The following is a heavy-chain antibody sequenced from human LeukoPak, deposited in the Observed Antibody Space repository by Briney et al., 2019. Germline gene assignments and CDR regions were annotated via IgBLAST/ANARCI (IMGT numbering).Heavy chain of an antibody. CDR1: GGTFSSYA. J-gene: IGHJ6*03. V-gene: IGHV1-69*05. CDR2: IIPIFGTA. CDR3: ARGRRPYYYYYMDV. Sequence: GSSVKVSCKASGGTFSSYAISWVRHAPGQGLEWMGGIIPIFGTANYAQKFQGRVTITTDESTSTAYMELSSLRSEDTAVYYCARGRRPYYYYYMDVWGKGTTVTVSS.